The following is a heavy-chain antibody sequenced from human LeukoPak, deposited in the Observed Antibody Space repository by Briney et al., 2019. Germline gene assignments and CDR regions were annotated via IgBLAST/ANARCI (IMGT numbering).Heavy chain of an antibody. Sequence: ESGPALVNPTQPLTLTCTFSGFSLSTSGMCVSWIRQPPGKALEWLARIDWDDDKYYSTSLRTRVSISKDTSKEQVVLTMTNMDPGDTATYYCARLIAASSYFDYWGQGMLVTVSS. CDR1: GFSLSTSGMC. CDR2: IDWDDDK. D-gene: IGHD6-13*01. V-gene: IGHV2-70*11. CDR3: ARLIAASSYFDY. J-gene: IGHJ4*02.